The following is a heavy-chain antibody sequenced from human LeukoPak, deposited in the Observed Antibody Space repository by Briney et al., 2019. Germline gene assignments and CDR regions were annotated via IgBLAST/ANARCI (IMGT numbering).Heavy chain of an antibody. CDR2: IYPGDSDT. V-gene: IGHV5-51*01. CDR3: ARRSSTYYYFDY. D-gene: IGHD2-2*01. J-gene: IGHJ4*02. CDR1: GHSFTSYW. Sequence: GEYLKISCQGSGHSFTSYWIAWVRQMPGKGLEWMGIIYPGDSDTTYSPSFQGQVTISADKSLTTAYLQWSSLKASDTAMYYCARRSSTYYYFDYWGRGTLVTVSS.